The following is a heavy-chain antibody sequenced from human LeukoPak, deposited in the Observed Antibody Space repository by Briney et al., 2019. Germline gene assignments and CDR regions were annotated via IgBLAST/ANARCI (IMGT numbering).Heavy chain of an antibody. Sequence: GGSLRLSCAASGFTFSSHWMHWVRQTPGKGLVWVSRINTDESKINHADSVKGRFTISRDNSKNTLYLQMNSLRAEDTAVYYCAKDWGGGAFDIWGQGTMVTVSS. CDR3: AKDWGGGAFDI. V-gene: IGHV3-74*01. D-gene: IGHD3-16*01. CDR2: INTDESKI. CDR1: GFTFSSHW. J-gene: IGHJ3*02.